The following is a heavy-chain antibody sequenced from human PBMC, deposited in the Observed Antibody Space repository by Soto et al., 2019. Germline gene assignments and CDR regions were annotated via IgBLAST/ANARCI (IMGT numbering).Heavy chain of an antibody. Sequence: QVTLKESGPVLVKPTETLTLTCTVSGFSLSNARMGVSWIRQPPGKALEWLAHIFSNDEKSYSTSLKSRLTISKDTSKSQVVLTMTNMDPVDTATYDCERIHPLRYFAWLTLPDYWGQGTLVTVSS. CDR3: ERIHPLRYFAWLTLPDY. D-gene: IGHD3-9*01. CDR2: IFSNDEK. CDR1: GFSLSNARMG. V-gene: IGHV2-26*01. J-gene: IGHJ4*02.